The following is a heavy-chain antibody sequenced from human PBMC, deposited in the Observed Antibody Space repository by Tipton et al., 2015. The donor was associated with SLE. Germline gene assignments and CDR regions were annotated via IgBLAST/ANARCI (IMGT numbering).Heavy chain of an antibody. CDR3: ASIMGATNPSDF. J-gene: IGHJ4*02. CDR1: GFTFSRSD. CDR2: ISWNSGSI. V-gene: IGHV3-9*01. Sequence: SLRLSCAASGFTFSRSDMHWVRQTTEGLEWVSGISWNSGSIGYADSVKGRFTISRDNSKKMLSLQMNSLRAEDTSIYYCASIMGATNPSDFWGQGTLVTVPS. D-gene: IGHD1-26*01.